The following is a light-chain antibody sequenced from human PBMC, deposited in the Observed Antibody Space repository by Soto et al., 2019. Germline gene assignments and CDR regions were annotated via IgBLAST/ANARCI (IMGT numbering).Light chain of an antibody. V-gene: IGLV2-14*01. CDR1: SSDVGGYNY. J-gene: IGLJ3*02. CDR2: EVS. CDR3: SSYTGSSTPV. Sequence: QSALTQPASESGSPGQSITISCTGTSSDVGGYNYVSWYQHHPGKAPKLMIYEVSNRPSGVSNRFSGSKSGNTASLTISGLQAEDEADYYCSSYTGSSTPVFGGGTKLTVL.